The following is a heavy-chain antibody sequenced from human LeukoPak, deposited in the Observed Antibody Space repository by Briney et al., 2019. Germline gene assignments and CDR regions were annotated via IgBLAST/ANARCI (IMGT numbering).Heavy chain of an antibody. CDR1: GGSFSGYY. J-gene: IGHJ6*02. CDR3: ARVVRGGGYCSSASCAYGMDV. Sequence: SETLSLTCAVYGGSFSGYYWSWIRQPPGKGLEWIGETNHSGSTNYNPSLKSRVTISVDTSKNQFSLKLSSVTAADTAVYYCARVVRGGGYCSSASCAYGMDVWGQGTTVTVSS. V-gene: IGHV4-34*01. D-gene: IGHD2-2*01. CDR2: TNHSGST.